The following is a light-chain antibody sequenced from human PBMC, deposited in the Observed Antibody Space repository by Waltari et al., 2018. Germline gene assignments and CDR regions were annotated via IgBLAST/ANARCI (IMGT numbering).Light chain of an antibody. CDR3: QVWDTSNDHVV. Sequence: SYVLTQSPSVSVAPGQTTRIICGGNNIGSKAVHWYQQKPGQAPVLVVYDDRDRPSGIAERFSGSNSGNTATLTVSGVAAGDEAYYYCQVWDTSNDHVVFGGGTKLTVL. V-gene: IGLV3-21*02. J-gene: IGLJ2*01. CDR1: NIGSKA. CDR2: DDR.